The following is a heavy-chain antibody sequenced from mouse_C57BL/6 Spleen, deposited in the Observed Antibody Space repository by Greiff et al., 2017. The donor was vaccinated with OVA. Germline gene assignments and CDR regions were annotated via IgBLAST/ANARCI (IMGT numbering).Heavy chain of an antibody. D-gene: IGHD1-1*01. Sequence: VKLQESGAELMKPGASVKLSCKATGYTFTGYWIEWVKQRPGHGLEWIGELLPGSGSTNSNEKFKGKATFTADTSSNTAYMQLSSLTTEDSAIYYCARGDYYGSRDYWGQGTTLTVSS. V-gene: IGHV1-9*01. CDR3: ARGDYYGSRDY. J-gene: IGHJ2*01. CDR2: LLPGSGST. CDR1: GYTFTGYW.